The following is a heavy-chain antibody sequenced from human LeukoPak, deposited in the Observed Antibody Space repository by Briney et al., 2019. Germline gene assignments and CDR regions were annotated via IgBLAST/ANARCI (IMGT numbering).Heavy chain of an antibody. CDR3: ARVDFWSDYFFDF. Sequence: PSETLSLTCSISSGSIDNYYWSWIRQPPGKGLEWVGYIYSSGSTNYNPSLKCRVTISVDTSKNQFSLKLSSVTAADTAVYYCARVDFWSDYFFDFWGQGTLVTVSS. J-gene: IGHJ4*02. CDR1: SGSIDNYY. V-gene: IGHV4-59*08. D-gene: IGHD3-3*01. CDR2: IYSSGST.